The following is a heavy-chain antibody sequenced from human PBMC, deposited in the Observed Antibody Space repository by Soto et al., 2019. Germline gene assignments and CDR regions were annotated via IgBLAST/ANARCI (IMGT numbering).Heavy chain of an antibody. CDR3: AKYLVNYYGSGSYLDV. D-gene: IGHD3-10*01. J-gene: IGHJ6*02. CDR1: GFTFSSYA. CDR2: ISGSGGST. V-gene: IGHV3-23*01. Sequence: PGGSLRLSCAASGFTFSSYAMSWVRQAPGKGLEWVSAISGSGGSTYYADSVKGRFTISRDNSKNTLYLQMNSLRAEDTAVYYCAKYLVNYYGSGSYLDVWGQGTTVTVSS.